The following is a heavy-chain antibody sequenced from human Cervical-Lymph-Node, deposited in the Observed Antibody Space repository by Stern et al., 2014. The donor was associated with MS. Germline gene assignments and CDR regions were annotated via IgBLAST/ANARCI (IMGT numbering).Heavy chain of an antibody. V-gene: IGHV7-4-1*02. CDR1: GYTFTHYA. CDR3: ARDTYYDSRGPTHY. D-gene: IGHD3-22*01. CDR2: INSDTGNP. Sequence: QMQLVQSGSELKKPGASVKVSCRASGYTFTHYAMNWLRQAPGQGLEWMGWINSDTGNPTYAQGFTGRFVFSLDTSVSTAYLQISSLKSDDTAVYYCARDTYYDSRGPTHYWGQGTQVAVSS. J-gene: IGHJ4*02.